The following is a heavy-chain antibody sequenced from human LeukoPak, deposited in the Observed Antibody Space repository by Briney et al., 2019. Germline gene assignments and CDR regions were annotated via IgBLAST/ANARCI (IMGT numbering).Heavy chain of an antibody. CDR1: GGSISSSNW. CDR3: ARDDPAGWYFDL. Sequence: PSETLSLTCAVSGGSISSSNWWRWVRQPPGKGLEWIGEIYHSGSTNYNPSLKSRVTISVDNSKNQFSLKLSSATAADTAVYYCARDDPAGWYFDLWGRGTLVTVSS. V-gene: IGHV4-4*02. J-gene: IGHJ2*01. CDR2: IYHSGST.